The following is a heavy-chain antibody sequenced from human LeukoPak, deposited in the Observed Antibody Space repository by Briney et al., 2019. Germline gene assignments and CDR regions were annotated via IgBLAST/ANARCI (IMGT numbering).Heavy chain of an antibody. CDR1: GFTFSSYA. CDR3: ARDGSLYSSSWSGY. J-gene: IGHJ4*02. D-gene: IGHD6-13*01. Sequence: GGSLRLSCAASGFTFSSYAMHWVRQAPGKGLEWVAVISYDGSNRYYADSVKGRFTISRDNSKNTLYLQMNSLRAEDTAVYYCARDGSLYSSSWSGYWGQGTLVTVSS. V-gene: IGHV3-30-3*01. CDR2: ISYDGSNR.